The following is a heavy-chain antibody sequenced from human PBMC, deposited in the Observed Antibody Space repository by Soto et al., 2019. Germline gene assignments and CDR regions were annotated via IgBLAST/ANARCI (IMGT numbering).Heavy chain of an antibody. V-gene: IGHV3-21*01. Sequence: PGGSLRLSCAASGFTFSSYSMNWVRQAPGKGLEWVSSISSSSSYIYYADSVKGRFTISRDNAKNSLYLQMNSLRAEDTAVYYCARDSYGSGSYPHFDYWSQGTLVTVSS. CDR1: GFTFSSYS. CDR2: ISSSSSYI. D-gene: IGHD3-10*01. CDR3: ARDSYGSGSYPHFDY. J-gene: IGHJ4*02.